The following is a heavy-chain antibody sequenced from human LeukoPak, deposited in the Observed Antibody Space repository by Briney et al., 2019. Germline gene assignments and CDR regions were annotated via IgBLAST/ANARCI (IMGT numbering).Heavy chain of an antibody. J-gene: IGHJ4*02. CDR2: IYPGDSDT. CDR3: ARRARYYCGSGSYYQGPFDY. CDR1: GYSFTSYW. Sequence: GESLKISCKVSGYSFTSYWIGWVRQMPGKGLEWMGIIYPGDSDTRYSPSFQGQVTISADKSISTAYLQWSSLKASDTAMYYCARRARYYCGSGSYYQGPFDYWGQGTLVTVPS. D-gene: IGHD3-10*01. V-gene: IGHV5-51*01.